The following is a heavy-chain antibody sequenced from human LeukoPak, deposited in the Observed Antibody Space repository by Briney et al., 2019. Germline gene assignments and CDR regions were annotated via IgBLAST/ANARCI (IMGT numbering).Heavy chain of an antibody. Sequence: PSETLSLTCGVYGGSFSDYYWSWIRQPPGKGLEWIGDINYSGNTNYNPSLKSRVTISVDTSKNQFSLKLSSVTAADTAVYYCAMYSSGWYLGYWGQGTLVTVSS. CDR2: INYSGNT. D-gene: IGHD6-19*01. J-gene: IGHJ4*02. CDR1: GGSFSDYY. CDR3: AMYSSGWYLGY. V-gene: IGHV4-34*01.